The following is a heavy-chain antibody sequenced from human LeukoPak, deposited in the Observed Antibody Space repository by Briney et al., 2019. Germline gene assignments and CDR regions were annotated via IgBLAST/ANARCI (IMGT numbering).Heavy chain of an antibody. J-gene: IGHJ4*02. V-gene: IGHV3-30*02. Sequence: GGSLRLSCAASGFTFSTYGMHWVRQAPGKGLEWVSFIRYDGNNKYYGDSVKGRFTISRDNSKHTLYLQMNSLRAEDTAVYYCANTRYCSSTNCYLPDYWGQGTLVTVSS. D-gene: IGHD2-2*01. CDR2: IRYDGNNK. CDR1: GFTFSTYG. CDR3: ANTRYCSSTNCYLPDY.